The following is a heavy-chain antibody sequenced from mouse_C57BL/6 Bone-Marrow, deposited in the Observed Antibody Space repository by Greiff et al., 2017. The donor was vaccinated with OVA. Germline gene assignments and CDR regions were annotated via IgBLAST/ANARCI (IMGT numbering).Heavy chain of an antibody. Sequence: EVKLVESGGGLVKPGGSLKLSCAASGFTFSSYAMSWVRQTPEKRLEWVATISDGGSYTYYPDNVKGRFTISRDNAKNNLYLQMSHLESEDTAMYCCARGDTTGPHYWGQGATLTVSS. J-gene: IGHJ2*01. D-gene: IGHD1-1*01. CDR2: ISDGGSYT. V-gene: IGHV5-4*03. CDR3: ARGDTTGPHY. CDR1: GFTFSSYA.